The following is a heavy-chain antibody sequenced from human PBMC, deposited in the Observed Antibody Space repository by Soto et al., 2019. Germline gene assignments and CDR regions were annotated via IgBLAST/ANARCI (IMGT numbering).Heavy chain of an antibody. V-gene: IGHV1-69*06. CDR1: GGTSTRYA. CDR2: IVPMFGTS. D-gene: IGHD3-3*01. CDR3: NRGSEYDFWSGYL. J-gene: IGHJ4*02. Sequence: QERLVQSGADVRQHGSSVKVSCKVTGGTSTRYAINWVRQAPGQGLEWMGGIVPMFGTSKYAQKFQGRVTITADTSTNIAYMELRSLRSEDTAVYYCNRGSEYDFWSGYLWGQGTLVAVSS.